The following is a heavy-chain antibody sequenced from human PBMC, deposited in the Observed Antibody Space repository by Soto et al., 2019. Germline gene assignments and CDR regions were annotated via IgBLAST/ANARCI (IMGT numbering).Heavy chain of an antibody. Sequence: ASVKVSCKASGYTFTSYGISWVRQAPGQGLEWMGRISGYNGNTNYAQKVQGRVTMTTDTSTNTAYMELGSLRSDDTAVYYCARERCSTTNFAGDYYYYYMDVWGKGTTVTVSS. CDR2: ISGYNGNT. J-gene: IGHJ6*03. D-gene: IGHD2-2*01. CDR1: GYTFTSYG. CDR3: ARERCSTTNFAGDYYYYYMDV. V-gene: IGHV1-18*01.